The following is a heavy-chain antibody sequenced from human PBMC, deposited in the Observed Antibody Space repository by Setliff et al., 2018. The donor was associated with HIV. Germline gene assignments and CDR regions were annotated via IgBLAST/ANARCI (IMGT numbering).Heavy chain of an antibody. Sequence: SETLSLTCAVYGESFSDYYWSWIRQPPGKGLEWIGDIHHSGSTYYNPSLKSRVTISVDTSKNQFSLKLRSVTAADTAVYYCARDQTYYNGSGTGSWYFDLWGRGSLVTVSS. CDR2: IHHSGST. D-gene: IGHD3-10*01. CDR3: ARDQTYYNGSGTGSWYFDL. V-gene: IGHV4-34*01. J-gene: IGHJ2*01. CDR1: GESFSDYY.